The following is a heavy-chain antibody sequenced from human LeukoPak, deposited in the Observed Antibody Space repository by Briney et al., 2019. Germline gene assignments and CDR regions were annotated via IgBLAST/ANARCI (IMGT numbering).Heavy chain of an antibody. CDR2: VYYNGNT. CDR3: ARLVSPGWFAP. V-gene: IGHV4-39*01. J-gene: IGHJ5*02. Sequence: SETLSLTCTVSGGSISSSGSYWAGIRQPPGKGLGGGGNVYYNGNTYYNSSLRSRLTISVETSRKQFSLNLTSVTAAHTAVYSCARLVSPGWFAPWGQGTLVTVSS. CDR1: GGSISSSGSY. D-gene: IGHD7-27*01.